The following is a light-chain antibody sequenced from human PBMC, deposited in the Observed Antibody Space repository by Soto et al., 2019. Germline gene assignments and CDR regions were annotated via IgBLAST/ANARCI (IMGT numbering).Light chain of an antibody. CDR1: QNIDNW. Sequence: DIQMTQSPSSVSASVGDRVTITCRASQNIDNWLAWYQHKPGKAPHLLIYSASTLQSGVPSRFSGSGSVTDFTLTISSLQPEDFATYYCQQCNSFPITVGQGTRLEI. CDR2: SAS. V-gene: IGKV1-12*01. J-gene: IGKJ5*01. CDR3: QQCNSFPIT.